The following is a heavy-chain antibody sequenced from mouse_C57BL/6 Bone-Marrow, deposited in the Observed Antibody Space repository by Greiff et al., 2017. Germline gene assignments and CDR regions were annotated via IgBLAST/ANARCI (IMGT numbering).Heavy chain of an antibody. J-gene: IGHJ4*01. D-gene: IGHD1-1*01. V-gene: IGHV7-1*01. CDR1: GFTFSDFY. CDR3: ARDDGSPYYAMDY. CDR2: SRNKANDYTT. Sequence: EVTLVESGGGLVQSGRSLRLSCATSGFTFSDFYMEWVRQAPGKGLEWIAASRNKANDYTTEYSASVKGRFIVSRDTSQSILYLQMNALRAEDTAIYYCARDDGSPYYAMDYWGQGTSVTVSS.